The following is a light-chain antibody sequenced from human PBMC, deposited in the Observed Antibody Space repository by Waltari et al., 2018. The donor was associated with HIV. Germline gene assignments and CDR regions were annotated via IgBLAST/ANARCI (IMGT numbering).Light chain of an antibody. CDR3: QHYGGSAMYT. J-gene: IGKJ2*01. Sequence: EIVLTHSPGTLFLPPGERSTSPSRASQSVSSIYLAWYLQKPGQAPRLLIYGASNRATGVPDRFSGSGSGTDFTLIISRLEPEDFAVYYCQHYGGSAMYTFGQGTKLEIK. V-gene: IGKV3-20*01. CDR1: QSVSSIY. CDR2: GAS.